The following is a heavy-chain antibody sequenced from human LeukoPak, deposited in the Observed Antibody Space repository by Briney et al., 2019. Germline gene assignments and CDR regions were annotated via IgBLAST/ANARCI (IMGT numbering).Heavy chain of an antibody. CDR3: AREHSSGPYYYYGMDV. CDR1: GGTFTSYY. CDR2: INPSGGST. D-gene: IGHD6-19*01. V-gene: IGHV1-46*01. Sequence: GASVKVSCKASGGTFTSYYMHWVRQAPGQGLEWMGIINPSGGSTSYAQKFQGRVTMTRDTSTSTVYMELSSLRSEDTAVYYCAREHSSGPYYYYGMDVWGQGTTVTVSS. J-gene: IGHJ6*02.